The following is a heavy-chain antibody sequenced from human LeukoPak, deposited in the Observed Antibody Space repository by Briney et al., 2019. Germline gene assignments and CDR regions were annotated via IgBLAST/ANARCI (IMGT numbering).Heavy chain of an antibody. V-gene: IGHV3-7*01. CDR2: IKVDGSEK. D-gene: IGHD3-10*01. J-gene: IGHJ4*02. CDR3: ASGSKLDY. Sequence: GGSLRLSCVGSGFTFSSFWMTWVRQAPGNGLEWVANIKVDGSEKHYADSVKGRFTISRDNAKNSLYLQINSPTAKDTAVYYCASGSKLDYWGQGTLVTVSS. CDR1: GFTFSSFW.